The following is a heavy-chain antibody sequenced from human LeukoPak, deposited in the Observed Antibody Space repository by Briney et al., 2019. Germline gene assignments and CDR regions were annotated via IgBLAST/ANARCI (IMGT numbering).Heavy chain of an antibody. CDR1: GYTFTSYA. D-gene: IGHD3-22*01. J-gene: IGHJ4*02. V-gene: IGHV1-69*05. Sequence: GASVKVSCKASGYTFTSYAISLVRQAPGQGLEWMGGIIPIFGTANYAQKFQGRVTITTDESTSTAYMELSSLRSEDTAVYYCARGSLQGLLDYFDYWGQGTLVTVSS. CDR3: ARGSLQGLLDYFDY. CDR2: IIPIFGTA.